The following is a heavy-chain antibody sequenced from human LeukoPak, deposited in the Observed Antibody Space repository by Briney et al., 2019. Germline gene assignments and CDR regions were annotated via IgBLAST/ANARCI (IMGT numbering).Heavy chain of an antibody. CDR1: GGSISSSNYY. V-gene: IGHV4-39*07. CDR2: IYHSGST. Sequence: PSETLSLTCTVSGGSISSSNYYWGWIRQPPGKGLEWIGTIYHSGSTYYNPSLKSRVTISVDTSKNQFSLKLSFVTAADTAVYYCAREERREGYNFQAWDFDYWGQGTLVTVSS. D-gene: IGHD5-24*01. J-gene: IGHJ4*02. CDR3: AREERREGYNFQAWDFDY.